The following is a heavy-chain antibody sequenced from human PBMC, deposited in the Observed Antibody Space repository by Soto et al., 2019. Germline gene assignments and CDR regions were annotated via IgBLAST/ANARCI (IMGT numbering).Heavy chain of an antibody. CDR3: ATWSRRDILRLGAYDL. D-gene: IGHD1-26*01. Sequence: QVQLVQSGAEVTKPGASVKVSCQTSGFTLNGYYIHWVRQAPGQGLEWVGWINPHNGGTNYAQSFQGRVTLSRDTSVNTVYMELTRLRSDDTAVYFCATWSRRDILRLGAYDLWGQGTLVTVSA. CDR2: INPHNGGT. J-gene: IGHJ3*01. CDR1: GFTLNGYY. V-gene: IGHV1-2*02.